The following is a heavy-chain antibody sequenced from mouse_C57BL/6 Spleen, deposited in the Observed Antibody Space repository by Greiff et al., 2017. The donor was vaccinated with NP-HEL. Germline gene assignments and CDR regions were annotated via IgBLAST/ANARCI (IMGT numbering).Heavy chain of an antibody. V-gene: IGHV1-5*01. D-gene: IGHD2-5*01. CDR3: ASSNYVAWFAY. J-gene: IGHJ3*01. CDR1: GYTFTSYW. Sequence: EVQLQQSGTVLARPGASVKMSCKTSGYTFTSYWMHWVKQRPGQGLEWIGAIYPGNSDTSYNQKFKGKAKLTAVTSASTAYMELSSLTNEDSAVYFCASSNYVAWFAYWGQGTLVTVSA. CDR2: IYPGNSDT.